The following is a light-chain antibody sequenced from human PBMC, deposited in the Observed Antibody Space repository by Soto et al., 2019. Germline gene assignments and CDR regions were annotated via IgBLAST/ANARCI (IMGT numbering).Light chain of an antibody. J-gene: IGKJ5*01. CDR2: DAS. Sequence: EIVLTQSPATLSLSPGERATLSCRASQSVSICLAWYQQKPGQAPRLLIYDASNRATGIPARFSGSGSGTEFTLTISSLQSEDFAVYYCQQYNNWPRGTFGQGTRLEI. V-gene: IGKV3-11*01. CDR3: QQYNNWPRGT. CDR1: QSVSIC.